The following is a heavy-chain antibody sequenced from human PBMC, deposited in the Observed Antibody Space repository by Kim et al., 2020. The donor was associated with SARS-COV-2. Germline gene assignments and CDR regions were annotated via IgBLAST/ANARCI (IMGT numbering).Heavy chain of an antibody. CDR2: IYDSGIT. Sequence: SETLSLTCNVSGPSISGSPYYWGWIRQSPGKGLAWIGNIYDSGITYDNPSLKSRVTTSVDTSKNQFSLRLRSVTAADAAVDSCVIDGPPSQHVIDYWGQ. CDR1: GPSISGSPYY. V-gene: IGHV4-39*07. D-gene: IGHD6-6*01. CDR3: VIDGPPSQHVIDY. J-gene: IGHJ4*02.